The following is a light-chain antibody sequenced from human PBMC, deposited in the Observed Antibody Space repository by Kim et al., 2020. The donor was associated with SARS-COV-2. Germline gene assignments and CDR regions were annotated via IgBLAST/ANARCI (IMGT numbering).Light chain of an antibody. J-gene: IGLJ2*01. CDR2: QDG. V-gene: IGLV3-1*01. Sequence: SVSPGKTASITCSGDKLGDRYANWYRQKPGQSPVVVIYQDGHRPSGIPERFSGSSSGNTATLTISGTQAMDEADYYCQAWDSSVVVFGGGTQLTVL. CDR1: KLGDRY. CDR3: QAWDSSVVV.